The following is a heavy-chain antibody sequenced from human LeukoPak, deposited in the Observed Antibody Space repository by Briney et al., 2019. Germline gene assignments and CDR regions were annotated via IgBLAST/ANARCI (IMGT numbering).Heavy chain of an antibody. V-gene: IGHV1-18*01. D-gene: IGHD3-3*01. CDR3: ARDKQTSDYDFWSGFFGPNAFDI. Sequence: ASVKVSCRASGYTFTIYGISGVRQAPGRGREWVGWISDLIGNTHYAQNLQGRVTMPTDTPTRTPYMEVRSVRCDDTAVYFCARDKQTSDYDFWSGFFGPNAFDIWGEGTMVTVSS. CDR2: ISDLIGNT. CDR1: GYTFTIYG. J-gene: IGHJ3*02.